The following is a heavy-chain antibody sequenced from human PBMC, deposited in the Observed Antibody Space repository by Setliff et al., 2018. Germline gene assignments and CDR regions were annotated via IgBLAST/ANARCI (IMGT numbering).Heavy chain of an antibody. D-gene: IGHD5-18*01. Sequence: GESLKISCKASEYSFTTYWIGWVRQMPGNGLEWMGIIYPGDSDTRYSPSFQGQVTISADKSINTASLQWSSLKASDTAMYYCARRNTAMVYGFDIWGQGTMVTVSS. CDR3: ARRNTAMVYGFDI. CDR2: IYPGDSDT. V-gene: IGHV5-51*01. J-gene: IGHJ3*02. CDR1: EYSFTTYW.